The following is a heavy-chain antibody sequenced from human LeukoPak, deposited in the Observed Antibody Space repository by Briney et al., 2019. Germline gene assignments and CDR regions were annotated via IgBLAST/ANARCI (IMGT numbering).Heavy chain of an antibody. J-gene: IGHJ3*02. V-gene: IGHV4-59*08. Sequence: PSETLSLTCTVSGGSISSYYWSWIRQPPGKGLEWIGYIYYSGSTNYNPSLKSRVTISVDTSKNQFSLKLSSVTAADTAVYYCATCITIFGVACDAFDIWGQGTMVTVSS. CDR1: GGSISSYY. D-gene: IGHD3-3*01. CDR3: ATCITIFGVACDAFDI. CDR2: IYYSGST.